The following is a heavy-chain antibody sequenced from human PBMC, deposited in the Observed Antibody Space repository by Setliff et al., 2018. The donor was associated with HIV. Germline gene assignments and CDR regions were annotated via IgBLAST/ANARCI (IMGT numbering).Heavy chain of an antibody. D-gene: IGHD2-2*01. CDR1: GGSLSSDNW. J-gene: IGHJ6*02. Sequence: PSETLSLTCAVSGGSLSSDNWWTWVRQPPGKGLEWIGEIYHSEYTNYNPSLKSRVSMSVDKSKNQFSVKLTSVTAADTAVYYCARGHCSGTNCYGVDYYGMDVWGQGTTVTVSS. CDR2: IYHSEYT. CDR3: ARGHCSGTNCYGVDYYGMDV. V-gene: IGHV4-4*02.